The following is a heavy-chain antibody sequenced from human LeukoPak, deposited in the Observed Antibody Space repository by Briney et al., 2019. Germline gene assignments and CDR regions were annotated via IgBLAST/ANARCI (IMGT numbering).Heavy chain of an antibody. D-gene: IGHD6-6*01. CDR2: IDPSSSST. J-gene: IGHJ4*01. CDR1: GYTFTKYY. Sequence: ASVKVSCKASGYTFTKYYIHWVRQAPGQGLEWMGLIDPSSSSTSYAQKFQGRVTMTRDVSTSTVYMELSSLRSDDTAAYYCARQLYSTSSPRVFAYWGQVTLVTVSS. V-gene: IGHV1-46*01. CDR3: ARQLYSTSSPRVFAY.